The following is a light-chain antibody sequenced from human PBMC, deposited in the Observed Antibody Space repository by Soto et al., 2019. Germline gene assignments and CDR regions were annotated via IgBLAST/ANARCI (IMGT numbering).Light chain of an antibody. CDR1: QSVSSW. CDR2: DAS. Sequence: DIQMTQSPSTLSASAGDRVTISCRASQSVSSWLAWYQQKPGKAPKLLIYDASSLESGVPSRFSGSGSGTEFTLTISSLQPDDFATYYCQRYNSYSWTFGQGTKVDI. CDR3: QRYNSYSWT. J-gene: IGKJ1*01. V-gene: IGKV1-5*01.